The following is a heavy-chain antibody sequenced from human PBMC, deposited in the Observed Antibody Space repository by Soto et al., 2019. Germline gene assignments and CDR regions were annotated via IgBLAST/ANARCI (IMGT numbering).Heavy chain of an antibody. D-gene: IGHD4-17*01. CDR2: IYSGGGT. V-gene: IGHV3-66*01. CDR1: GFSVSSNY. CDR3: ARSSKDYGDYG. Sequence: EVQLVESGGGLVQPGGSLRLSCAASGFSVSSNYMSWVRQAPGKGLEWISVIYSGGGTYNADSVRGRFTVSRDNSKNTVYLQMSSLRAEDTAVYYCARSSKDYGDYGWGQGTLVTVSS. J-gene: IGHJ4*02.